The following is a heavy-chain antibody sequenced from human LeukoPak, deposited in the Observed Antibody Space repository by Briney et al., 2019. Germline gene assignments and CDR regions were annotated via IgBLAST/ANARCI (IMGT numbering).Heavy chain of an antibody. V-gene: IGHV3-23*01. CDR1: GFTFSTYA. CDR2: ISGSGGRT. J-gene: IGHJ2*01. CDR3: AKGSAFFWYFDL. Sequence: GGSLRLSCAASGFTFSTYAMNWVRQAPGKGLEWVSGISGSGGRTYYAASVKGRFTISRDNSKNTLYLQMNSLRGEDTAVYYCAKGSAFFWYFDLWGRGTLVTVSS. D-gene: IGHD2-15*01.